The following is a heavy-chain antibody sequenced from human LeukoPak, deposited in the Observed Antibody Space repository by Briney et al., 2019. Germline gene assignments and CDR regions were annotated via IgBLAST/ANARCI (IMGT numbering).Heavy chain of an antibody. V-gene: IGHV3-74*01. CDR1: GFTFSRFL. CDR3: ARDLAGSIDY. J-gene: IGHJ4*02. CDR2: ISNDGRTT. D-gene: IGHD6-19*01. Sequence: GGSLRLSCAASGFTFSRFLMHWVRQAPGKGLVWVSLISNDGRTTRYTDSVKGRFTISRDNAKNTLYLEINSLRAEDTAVYYCARDLAGSIDYWGQGTLVTVSS.